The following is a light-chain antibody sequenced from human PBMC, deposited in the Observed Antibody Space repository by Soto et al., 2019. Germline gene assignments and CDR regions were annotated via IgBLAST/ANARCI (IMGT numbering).Light chain of an antibody. V-gene: IGKV3-15*01. Sequence: EIVMTQSPATLSVSPGERATLSCRASQSVSSNLAWYQQKPGQAPRLLIYGASTMATGIPARFSGSGSGTEFTLNISSLQSEDFAVYYCQQYNNWWTFGQGTKVEIK. CDR3: QQYNNWWT. J-gene: IGKJ1*01. CDR2: GAS. CDR1: QSVSSN.